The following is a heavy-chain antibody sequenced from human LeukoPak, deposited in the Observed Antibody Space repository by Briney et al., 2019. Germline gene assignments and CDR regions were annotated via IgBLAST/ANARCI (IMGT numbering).Heavy chain of an antibody. D-gene: IGHD2-21*02. CDR2: FDPEDGET. CDR3: ATAPAYCGGDCYPGALDY. V-gene: IGHV1-24*01. Sequence: ASVKVSCTVSGYTLTELSMHWVRQAPGKGLEWMGGFDPEDGETIYAQKFQGRVTMTEDTSTDTAYMELSSLRSEDTAVYYCATAPAYCGGDCYPGALDYWGQGTLVTVSS. CDR1: GYTLTELS. J-gene: IGHJ4*02.